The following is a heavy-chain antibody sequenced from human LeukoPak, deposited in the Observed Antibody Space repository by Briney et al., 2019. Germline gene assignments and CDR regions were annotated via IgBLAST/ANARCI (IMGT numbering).Heavy chain of an antibody. V-gene: IGHV1-18*01. CDR2: ISAYNCNT. CDR3: AGLRVPSHQLLWFGELSGPWFDP. D-gene: IGHD3-10*01. CDR1: GYTFTSYG. Sequence: GASVKVSCKASGYTFTSYGISWVRQAPGQGLEWMGWISAYNCNTNYAQKLQGRVTMTTDTSTSTAYMELRSLRSDDTAVYYCAGLRVPSHQLLWFGELSGPWFDPWGQGTLVTVSS. J-gene: IGHJ5*02.